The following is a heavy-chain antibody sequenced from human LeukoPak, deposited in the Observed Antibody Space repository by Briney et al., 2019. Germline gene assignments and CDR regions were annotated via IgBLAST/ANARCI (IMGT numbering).Heavy chain of an antibody. CDR1: GYTFISYA. D-gene: IGHD4-23*01. V-gene: IGHV1-69*06. CDR2: IIPMFGTR. CDR3: ARGADWQLLEYYYYYMDV. Sequence: SVKVSCKASGYTFISYAISWVRQAPGQGLEWMGGIIPMFGTRTYAPKFQGRVTINVDISTTTAYMELSSLRSEDTATYYCARGADWQLLEYYYYYMDVWGKGTSVTVSS. J-gene: IGHJ6*03.